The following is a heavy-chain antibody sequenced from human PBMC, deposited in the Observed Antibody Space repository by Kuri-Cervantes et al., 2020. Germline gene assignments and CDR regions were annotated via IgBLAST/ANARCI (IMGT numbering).Heavy chain of an antibody. Sequence: GESLKISCAASGFTFSSYWMSWVRQAPGKGLEWVAVIWYDGSNKYYADSVKGRFTISRDNSKNTLYLQMNSLRAEDTAVYYCARVGTGTSWSYFDYWGQGTLVTVSS. CDR3: ARVGTGTSWSYFDY. CDR2: IWYDGSNK. CDR1: GFTFSSYW. J-gene: IGHJ4*02. V-gene: IGHV3-33*08. D-gene: IGHD1-7*01.